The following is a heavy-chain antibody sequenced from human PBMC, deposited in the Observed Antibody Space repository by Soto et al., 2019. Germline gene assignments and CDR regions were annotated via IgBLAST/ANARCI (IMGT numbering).Heavy chain of an antibody. CDR2: IYYSGST. CDR1: GGSISSSSYY. V-gene: IGHV4-39*01. D-gene: IGHD3-10*01. Sequence: SETLSLTCTVSGGSISSSSYYWGWIRQPPGKGLEWIGSIYYSGSTYYNPSLKSRVTISVDTSKNQFSLKLSSVTAADTAVYYCARSLITMVPAADWGQGPLVTLSS. CDR3: ARSLITMVPAAD. J-gene: IGHJ4*02.